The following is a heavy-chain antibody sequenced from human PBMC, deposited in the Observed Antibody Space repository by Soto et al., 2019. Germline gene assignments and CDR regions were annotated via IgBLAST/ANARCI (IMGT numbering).Heavy chain of an antibody. CDR1: GFTFSSYA. CDR3: AKDWALGRGFRDNCFDY. CDR2: ISGSGGST. Sequence: GGSLRLSCAASGFTFSSYAMSWVRQAPGKGLEWVSAISGSGGSTYYADSVKGRFTISRDNSKNTLYLQMNSLRAEDTAVYYCAKDWALGRGFRDNCFDYWGQGTLVTVSS. D-gene: IGHD3-10*01. V-gene: IGHV3-23*01. J-gene: IGHJ4*02.